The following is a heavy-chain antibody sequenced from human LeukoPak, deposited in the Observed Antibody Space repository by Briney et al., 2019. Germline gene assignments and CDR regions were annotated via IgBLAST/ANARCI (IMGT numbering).Heavy chain of an antibody. CDR2: IVQCGRT. CDR1: GDSISSGYY. D-gene: IGHD3-22*01. V-gene: IGHV4-38-2*01. J-gene: IGHJ5*02. Sequence: SQTLSLTCDVSGDSISSGYYWGWIRQPPGKRLEYIGSIVQCGRTSFNPSLRSRVTVTVDTPKNQFSLNLNSVTAADTAVYYSARQSSGYYYGWFAPWSQGTLVTVSS. CDR3: ARQSSGYYYGWFAP.